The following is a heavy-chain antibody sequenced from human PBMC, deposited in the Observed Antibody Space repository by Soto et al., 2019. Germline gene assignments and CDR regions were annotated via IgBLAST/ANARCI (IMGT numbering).Heavy chain of an antibody. Sequence: PSETLSLTCTVSGGSISSYYWSWIRQPPGKGLEWIAYIYYSGSTNYNPSLKSRFIISVDTSKNQLSLKLSSVTAADTAVYYCARGIRDGYSYYFDYCGQGTLVTVSS. CDR2: IYYSGST. CDR3: ARGIRDGYSYYFDY. D-gene: IGHD5-18*01. V-gene: IGHV4-59*01. J-gene: IGHJ4*02. CDR1: GGSISSYY.